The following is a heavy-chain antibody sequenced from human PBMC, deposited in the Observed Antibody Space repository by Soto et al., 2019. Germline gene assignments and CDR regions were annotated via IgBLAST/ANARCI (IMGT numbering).Heavy chain of an antibody. V-gene: IGHV4-39*01. CDR1: GGSISSSSYY. J-gene: IGHJ4*02. D-gene: IGHD3-10*01. CDR2: IYYSGST. CDR3: ARCVRGAARN. Sequence: PSETLSLTCTVSGGSISSSSYYWGWIRQPPGKGLEWIGSIYYSGSTYYNPSLKSRVTISVDTSKNQFSLKLSSVTVADTAVYYCARCVRGAARNWGQGTLVTVSS.